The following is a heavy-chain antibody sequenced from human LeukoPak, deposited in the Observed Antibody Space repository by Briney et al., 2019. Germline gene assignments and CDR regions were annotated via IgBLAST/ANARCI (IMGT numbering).Heavy chain of an antibody. J-gene: IGHJ6*02. CDR1: GGSISSGGYY. Sequence: PSQTLSLTCTVSGGSISSGGYYWSWIRQHPGKGLEWIGYIYYSGSTYYNPSLESRVTISVDTSKNQFSLKLSSVTAADTAVYYCASTPITIFGVASYGMDVWGQGTTVTVSS. D-gene: IGHD3-3*01. V-gene: IGHV4-31*03. CDR2: IYYSGST. CDR3: ASTPITIFGVASYGMDV.